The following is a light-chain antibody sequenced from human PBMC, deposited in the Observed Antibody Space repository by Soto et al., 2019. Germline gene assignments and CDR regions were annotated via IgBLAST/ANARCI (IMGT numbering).Light chain of an antibody. Sequence: DIQMTQSPSSLSASVGDRVTITCRASQSISSYLNWYQQKPGKAPKLLIYAASSLQSGVPSRFSGSGSGTDFTLTISSLQPEDFATYYCQQSYSTLLGWTFGQGTKVEIK. CDR3: QQSYSTLLGWT. V-gene: IGKV1-39*01. CDR2: AAS. CDR1: QSISSY. J-gene: IGKJ1*01.